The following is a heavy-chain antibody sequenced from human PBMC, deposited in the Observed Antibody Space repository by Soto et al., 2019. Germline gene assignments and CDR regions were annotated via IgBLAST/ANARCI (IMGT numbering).Heavy chain of an antibody. CDR3: AREGVAPYDYYGMDV. Sequence: ASVKVSCKASGYTFTGYCMHWVRQAPGQGLEWVGWISTYNGDTNYAQTFQGRVTMTTDTSTSTVYMELRSLRSDDTAVYYCAREGVAPYDYYGMDVWGQGTPVTVSS. CDR2: ISTYNGDT. J-gene: IGHJ6*02. V-gene: IGHV1-18*04. D-gene: IGHD5-12*01. CDR1: GYTFTGYC.